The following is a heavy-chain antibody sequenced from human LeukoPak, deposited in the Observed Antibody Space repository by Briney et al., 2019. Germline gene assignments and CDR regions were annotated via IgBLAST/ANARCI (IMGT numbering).Heavy chain of an antibody. CDR1: GFTFDDYA. CDR2: ISGDGGSI. CDR3: AKDPYNGYMDV. D-gene: IGHD5-12*01. J-gene: IGHJ6*03. Sequence: PGGSLRLSCAASGFTFDDYAMHWVRQAPGKGLEWVSLISGDGGSIYYADSVKGRFTISRDNSKNSLYLQMNSLRTDDTALYYCAKDPYNGYMDVWGKGTTVTVSS. V-gene: IGHV3-43*02.